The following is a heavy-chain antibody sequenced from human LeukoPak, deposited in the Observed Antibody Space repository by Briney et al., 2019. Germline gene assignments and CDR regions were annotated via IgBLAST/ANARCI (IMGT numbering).Heavy chain of an antibody. J-gene: IGHJ6*03. Sequence: GGXLRLSCAASGFTFSSSAMSWVRQAPGKGLEWVSAISGSGGSTYYADSVKGRFTISRDNSKNTLYLQMNSLRADDTAVYYCAKERGSGSYYDYYYYMDVWGKGTTVTVSS. CDR2: ISGSGGST. CDR3: AKERGSGSYYDYYYYMDV. CDR1: GFTFSSSA. D-gene: IGHD3-10*01. V-gene: IGHV3-23*01.